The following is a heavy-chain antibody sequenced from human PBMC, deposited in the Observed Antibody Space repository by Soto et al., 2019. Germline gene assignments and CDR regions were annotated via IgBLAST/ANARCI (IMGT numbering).Heavy chain of an antibody. J-gene: IGHJ4*02. CDR2: IYYSGST. CDR1: GGSTSPNF. V-gene: IGHV4-59*12. Sequence: SETLSLTCTFSGGSTSPNFWLWIRQPPGKGLEWIGYIYYSGSTTYNPSLKSRVTISVDRSKNQFSLKLSSVTAADTAVYYCAAGGGLPRYYWGQGTLVTVS. D-gene: IGHD5-12*01. CDR3: AAGGGLPRYY.